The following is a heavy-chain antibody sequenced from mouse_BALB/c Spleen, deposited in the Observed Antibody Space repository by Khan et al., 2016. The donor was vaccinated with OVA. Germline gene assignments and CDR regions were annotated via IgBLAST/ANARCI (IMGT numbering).Heavy chain of an antibody. J-gene: IGHJ3*01. CDR2: IWSGGST. Sequence: QVQLKESGPGLVQPSQSLSITCTVSGFSLTNYGVHWVRQSPGKGLEWLGVIWSGGSTAYHAAFISRLSISKDNSKSHVFFKMNSLQPNDTAMYYCARTYDYDEGLAYWGQGTLVTVSA. V-gene: IGHV2-2*02. CDR3: ARTYDYDEGLAY. CDR1: GFSLTNYG. D-gene: IGHD2-4*01.